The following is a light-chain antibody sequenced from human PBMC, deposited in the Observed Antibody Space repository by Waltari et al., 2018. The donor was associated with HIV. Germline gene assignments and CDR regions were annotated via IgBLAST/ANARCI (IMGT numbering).Light chain of an antibody. CDR1: DSDFGLYTY. Sequence: SAVTQPASVSGLPGQSVTISCTGGDSDFGLYTYVSWSQQHPGKVPRLILFDVDSRAPGSSDRFSGSKSGPTASLNISGLRAEDEADYYCASFTGDDTVLFGGGTKVTVL. V-gene: IGLV2-14*03. CDR2: DVD. J-gene: IGLJ2*01. CDR3: ASFTGDDTVL.